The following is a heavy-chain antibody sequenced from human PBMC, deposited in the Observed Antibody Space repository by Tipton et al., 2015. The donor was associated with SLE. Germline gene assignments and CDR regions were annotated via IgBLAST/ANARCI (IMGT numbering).Heavy chain of an antibody. V-gene: IGHV1-69*01. Sequence: QVQLVQSGAEVKRPGASVKVSCKASGGTFSTYAISWVRQAPGQGLEYMGGIIPFFGVINYAQNFQGRVTISADESTTAAYIELRSLTSEDTAVYYCARGFGPNGSLGAEYFQHWGQGTLVTVSS. CDR3: ARGFGPNGSLGAEYFQH. D-gene: IGHD3-16*01. CDR1: GGTFSTYA. J-gene: IGHJ1*01. CDR2: IIPFFGVI.